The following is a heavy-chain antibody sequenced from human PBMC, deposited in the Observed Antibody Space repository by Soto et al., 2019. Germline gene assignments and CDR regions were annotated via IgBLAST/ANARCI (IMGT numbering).Heavy chain of an antibody. CDR2: IYHGGST. J-gene: IGHJ4*02. Sequence: SETLSLTCSVAGWSISSGYYWGWSRQPPGKGREWSGSIYHGGSTYYNPQLKSRVTISVNTSNKQFSLKLNSVTAADTAVYYCARERVGNTRSIDYWGQGTLVTISS. CDR1: GWSISSGYY. V-gene: IGHV4-38-2*02. D-gene: IGHD1-1*01. CDR3: ARERVGNTRSIDY.